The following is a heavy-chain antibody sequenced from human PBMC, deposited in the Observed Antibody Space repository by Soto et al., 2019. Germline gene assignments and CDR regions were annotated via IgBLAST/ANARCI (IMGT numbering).Heavy chain of an antibody. CDR3: ARDPSTENKLIGVWFDP. D-gene: IGHD4-4*01. V-gene: IGHV1-69*01. J-gene: IGHJ5*02. CDR2: IRPISDTT. Sequence: QIRLVQSGAEVVEPGSSVSVSCKASGATFGRFNINWVRQAPGEGLEWMGGIRPISDTTNYAPKFQGRVTLTADSSTDTVYMELSSLRYEDTAMYYCARDPSTENKLIGVWFDPWGQGTLVTVSS. CDR1: GATFGRFN.